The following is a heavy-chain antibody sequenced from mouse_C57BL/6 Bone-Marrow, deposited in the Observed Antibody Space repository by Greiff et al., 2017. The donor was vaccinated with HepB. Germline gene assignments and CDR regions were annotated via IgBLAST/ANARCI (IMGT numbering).Heavy chain of an antibody. Sequence: QVQLKQPGAELVMPGASVKLSCKASGYTFTSYWMHWVKQRPGQGLEWIGEIDPSDSYTNYNQKFKGKSTLTVDKSSSTAYMQLSSLTSEDSAVYYCARPYGNRGNYYAMDYWGQGTSVTVSS. J-gene: IGHJ4*01. CDR1: GYTFTSYW. CDR3: ARPYGNRGNYYAMDY. D-gene: IGHD2-1*01. V-gene: IGHV1-69*01. CDR2: IDPSDSYT.